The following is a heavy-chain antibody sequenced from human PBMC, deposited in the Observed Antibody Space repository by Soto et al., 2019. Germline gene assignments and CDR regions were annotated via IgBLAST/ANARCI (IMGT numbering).Heavy chain of an antibody. CDR3: ARADPPSLN. V-gene: IGHV1-18*01. J-gene: IGHJ4*02. Sequence: QVQLVQSGAEVKKPGASVKVSCKASGYTFTSYGISWVRQAPGQGLEWMGWISAYNGNTNYAQKLQGRVTMTTDTPPSTAYIELSTRGSDHPAVYYCARADPPSLNWGQRTLVTVSS. CDR2: ISAYNGNT. CDR1: GYTFTSYG.